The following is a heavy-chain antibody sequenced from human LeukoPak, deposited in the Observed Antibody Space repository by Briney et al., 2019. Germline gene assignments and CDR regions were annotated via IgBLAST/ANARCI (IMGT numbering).Heavy chain of an antibody. CDR2: IYYSGST. V-gene: IGHV4-30-4*08. CDR1: GGSISSGDYY. D-gene: IGHD1-26*01. J-gene: IGHJ2*01. CDR3: ARDGPKSWELPDWYFDL. Sequence: PSETLSLTCTVSGGSISSGDYYWSWIRQPPGKGLEWIGYIYYSGSTYYNPSLKSRVTISVDTSKNQFSLKLSSVTAADTAVYYCARDGPKSWELPDWYFDLWGRGTLVTVSS.